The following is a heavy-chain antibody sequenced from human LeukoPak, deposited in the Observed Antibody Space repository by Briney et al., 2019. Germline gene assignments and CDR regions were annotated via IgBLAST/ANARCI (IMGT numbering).Heavy chain of an antibody. D-gene: IGHD6-13*01. CDR2: ISSSGSRT. CDR3: ARESSQLVHLLDY. V-gene: IGHV3-11*01. CDR1: GLTFSDYY. J-gene: IGHJ4*02. Sequence: PGGSLRLSCAVSGLTFSDYYMSWIRQAPGKGLEWPSYISSSGSRTYYADSVKGRFTISRDNAKNSLYLQMNSLRAEDTAVYYCARESSQLVHLLDYWGQGTLVTVSS.